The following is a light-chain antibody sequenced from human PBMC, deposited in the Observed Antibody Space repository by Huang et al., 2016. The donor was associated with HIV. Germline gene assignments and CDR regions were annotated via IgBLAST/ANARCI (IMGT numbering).Light chain of an antibody. CDR3: QQTYSTAIT. J-gene: IGKJ5*01. Sequence: DIQMTQSPSSLSASVGDRVTITCRASQRISTYLNWYQQKPEKAPKLLIFAASTLQSGVPSTFSGSGSGTDFTLTISSLQPEDFATYYCQQTYSTAITFGQGTRLEIK. V-gene: IGKV1-39*01. CDR1: QRISTY. CDR2: AAS.